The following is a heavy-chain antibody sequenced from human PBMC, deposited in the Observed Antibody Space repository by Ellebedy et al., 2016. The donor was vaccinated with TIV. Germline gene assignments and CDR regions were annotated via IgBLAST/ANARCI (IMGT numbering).Heavy chain of an antibody. V-gene: IGHV3-74*01. CDR1: GFTFSNYW. Sequence: GESLKIPXAAPGFTFSNYWMHWVRQTPGKGLVWVSRMNGDGSSTNYADSVKGRFTISRDNAKNTLHLQMNSLRAEDTALYYCAKDSARYIAAGVNFDYWGQGTLVTVSS. CDR3: AKDSARYIAAGVNFDY. CDR2: MNGDGSST. J-gene: IGHJ4*02. D-gene: IGHD6-13*01.